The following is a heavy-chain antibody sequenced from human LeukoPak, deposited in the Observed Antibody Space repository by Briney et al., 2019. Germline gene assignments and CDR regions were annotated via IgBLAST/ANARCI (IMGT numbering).Heavy chain of an antibody. Sequence: ASVKVSCKASGYTFTIYDINWVRQATGQGLEWMGWMNPNSGNTGYAQKFQGRVTMTRNTSISTAYMELSSLRSEDTAVYYCAREAGYYDFWSGQQLNWFDPWGQGTLVTVSS. CDR3: AREAGYYDFWSGQQLNWFDP. J-gene: IGHJ5*02. CDR2: MNPNSGNT. D-gene: IGHD3-3*01. V-gene: IGHV1-8*01. CDR1: GYTFTIYD.